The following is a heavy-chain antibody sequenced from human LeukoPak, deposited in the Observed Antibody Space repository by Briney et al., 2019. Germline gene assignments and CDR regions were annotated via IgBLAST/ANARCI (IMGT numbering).Heavy chain of an antibody. CDR3: ARGWGKQWLVPFDY. CDR2: MNPNSGNT. D-gene: IGHD6-19*01. V-gene: IGHV1-8*01. J-gene: IGHJ4*02. CDR1: GYSFTSYD. Sequence: ASVKVSCKASGYSFTSYDINWVRQATGQGLEWMGWMNPNSGNTSYAQKFQGRVTMTRNTSISTAYMELSSLRSEDTAVYYCARGWGKQWLVPFDYWGQGTLVTVSS.